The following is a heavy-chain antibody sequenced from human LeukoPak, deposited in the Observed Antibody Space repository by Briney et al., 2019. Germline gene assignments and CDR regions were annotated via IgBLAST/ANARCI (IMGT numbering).Heavy chain of an antibody. CDR3: ARLAGAGSSGFDY. Sequence: GGSLRLSCAASGFTFSSYWMHWVRQGPGKGLVWVSRINTDGSSMTYADSVKGRFTISRDNAKNTLYLQMNSLTAEDTAVYYCARLAGAGSSGFDYWGQGTLVTVSS. V-gene: IGHV3-74*01. CDR1: GFTFSSYW. D-gene: IGHD1-26*01. J-gene: IGHJ4*02. CDR2: INTDGSSM.